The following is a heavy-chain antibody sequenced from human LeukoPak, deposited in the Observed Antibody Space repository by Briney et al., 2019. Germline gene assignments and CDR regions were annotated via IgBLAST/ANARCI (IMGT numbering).Heavy chain of an antibody. D-gene: IGHD3-16*01. CDR3: ARGGSDY. J-gene: IGHJ4*02. V-gene: IGHV7-4-1*02. CDR1: GYTFSGYY. Sequence: GASVKGSCKASGYTFSGYYIHWVRRAPGQGLEWMGWINTNTGNPTYAQGFTGRFVFSLDTSVSTAYLQISSLKAEDTAVYYCARGGSDYWGQGTLVTVSS. CDR2: INTNTGNP.